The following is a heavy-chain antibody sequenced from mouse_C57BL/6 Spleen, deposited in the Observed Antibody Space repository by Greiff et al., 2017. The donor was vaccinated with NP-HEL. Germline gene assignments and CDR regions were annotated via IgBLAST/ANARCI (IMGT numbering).Heavy chain of an antibody. CDR2: IYPGSGST. V-gene: IGHV1-55*01. CDR3: ARGGYYGSSSYWYFDV. J-gene: IGHJ1*03. D-gene: IGHD1-1*01. CDR1: GYTFTSSW. Sequence: QVQLQQPGAELVKPGASVKMSCKASGYTFTSSWITWVKPRPGQGLEWIGDIYPGSGSTNYNEKFKSKATLTVDTSSSTAYMQLSSLTSEDSAVYYGARGGYYGSSSYWYFDVWGTGTTVTVSS.